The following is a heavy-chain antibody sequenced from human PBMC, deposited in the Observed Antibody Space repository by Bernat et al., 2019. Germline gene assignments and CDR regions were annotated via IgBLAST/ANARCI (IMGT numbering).Heavy chain of an antibody. CDR1: GFTFSSYG. J-gene: IGHJ6*01. Sequence: QVQLVESGGGVVQPGRSLRLSCAASGFTFSSYGMHWVRQAPGKGLVWVAVISYDGSNKYYADSVKGRFTISRDNSNNTLYMQMNRLRAEDTAVYYCANGDSRIKYYYYYYGMDVWGQGTTVTGSS. V-gene: IGHV3-30*18. D-gene: IGHD3-22*01. CDR2: ISYDGSNK. CDR3: ANGDSRIKYYYYYYGMDV.